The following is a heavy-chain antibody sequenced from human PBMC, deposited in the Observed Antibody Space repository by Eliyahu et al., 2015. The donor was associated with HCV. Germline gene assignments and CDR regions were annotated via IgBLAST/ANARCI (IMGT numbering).Heavy chain of an antibody. D-gene: IGHD6-13*01. CDR2: ISPYNGNT. CDR1: GYTYTTYG. CDR3: ARDLIGYGVTWYKAHASPSDY. J-gene: IGHJ4*02. V-gene: IGHV1-18*01. Sequence: EVKKPGASLKVSCKTSGYTYTTYGISWVRQAPGQGLEFMGWISPYNGNTNYAQKLQGRVTMTPNPSTSTAHMELRSLRSDDTAIYYCARDLIGYGVTWYKAHASPSDYWGQGTLVTVSS.